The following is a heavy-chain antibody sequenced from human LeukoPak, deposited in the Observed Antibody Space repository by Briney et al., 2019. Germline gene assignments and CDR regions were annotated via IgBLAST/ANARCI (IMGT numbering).Heavy chain of an antibody. D-gene: IGHD5-12*01. Sequence: ASVKVSCKVSGYTLTELSMHWVRQAPGQGLEWMGGIIPIFGTANYAQRFQGRVTITADESTSTAYMELSSLRSEDTAVYYCALRRGYSGYDKLDYWGQGTLVTVSS. J-gene: IGHJ4*02. V-gene: IGHV1-69*13. CDR2: IIPIFGTA. CDR1: GYTLTELS. CDR3: ALRRGYSGYDKLDY.